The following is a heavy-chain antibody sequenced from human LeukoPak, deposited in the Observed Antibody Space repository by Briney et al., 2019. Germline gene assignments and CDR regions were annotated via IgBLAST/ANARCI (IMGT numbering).Heavy chain of an antibody. CDR1: GYSFTSYW. D-gene: IGHD6-19*01. CDR3: ARLPRQWLVSGAFDI. J-gene: IGHJ3*02. V-gene: IGHV5-51*01. Sequence: GESLKISCKGSGYSFTSYWIGWMRQMPGKGLEWMGIIYPGDSDTRYSPSFQGQVTISADKSISTAYLQWSSLKASDTAMYYCARLPRQWLVSGAFDIWGQGTMVTVSS. CDR2: IYPGDSDT.